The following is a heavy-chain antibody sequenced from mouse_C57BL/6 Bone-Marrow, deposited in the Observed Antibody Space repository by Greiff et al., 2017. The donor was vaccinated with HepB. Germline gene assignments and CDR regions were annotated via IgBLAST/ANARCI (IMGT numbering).Heavy chain of an antibody. CDR1: GYTFTSYW. V-gene: IGHV1-53*01. CDR2: INPSNGGT. Sequence: QVQLQQPGTELVKPGASVKLSCKASGYTFTSYWMHWVKQRPGQGLEWIGNINPSNGGTNYNEKFKSKATLTVDKSSSTAYMQLSSLTSEDSAVYYCARSIPITTVVATNWYFDVWGTGTTVTVSS. J-gene: IGHJ1*03. D-gene: IGHD1-1*01. CDR3: ARSIPITTVVATNWYFDV.